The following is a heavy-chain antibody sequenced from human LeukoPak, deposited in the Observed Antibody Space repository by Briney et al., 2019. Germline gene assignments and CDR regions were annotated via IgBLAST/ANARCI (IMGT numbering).Heavy chain of an antibody. CDR2: INHSGST. J-gene: IGHJ4*02. V-gene: IGHV4-34*01. CDR1: GGSFSGYY. D-gene: IGHD6-6*01. CDR3: ARHSSSSMDY. Sequence: PSETLSLTCAVSGGSFSGYYWSWIRQPPGKGLEWIGEINHSGSTNYNPSLKSRVTISVDTSKNQFSLKLSSVTAADTAVYYCARHSSSSMDYWGQGTLVTVSS.